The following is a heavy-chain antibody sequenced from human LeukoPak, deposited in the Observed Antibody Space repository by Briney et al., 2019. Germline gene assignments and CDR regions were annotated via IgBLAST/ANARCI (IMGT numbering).Heavy chain of an antibody. Sequence: PGGSLRLSCAASGFTFSHYGMHWVRQAPGKGLEWVAVLSYDGNNKDYADSVKGRFTVSRDNSKNTLYLQMNSLRDEDTAVYYCARDLSFLLWGSYRPNFDYWGQGTLVTVSS. J-gene: IGHJ4*02. V-gene: IGHV3-30*03. D-gene: IGHD3-16*02. CDR2: LSYDGNNK. CDR1: GFTFSHYG. CDR3: ARDLSFLLWGSYRPNFDY.